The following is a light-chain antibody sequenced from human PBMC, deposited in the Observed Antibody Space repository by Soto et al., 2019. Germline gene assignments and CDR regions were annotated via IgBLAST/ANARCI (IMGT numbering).Light chain of an antibody. J-gene: IGKJ5*01. CDR2: DAS. CDR1: QTVRNNY. Sequence: EFVLTPSPGTLSLSPGERATLSCRASQTVRNNYLAWYQQNTGQDPRLLIYDASNRATGIPARFSGSGSGTDFTLTISSIETEELAVYDCQQRGSWPITVGQGKRREIK. V-gene: IGKV3-11*01. CDR3: QQRGSWPIT.